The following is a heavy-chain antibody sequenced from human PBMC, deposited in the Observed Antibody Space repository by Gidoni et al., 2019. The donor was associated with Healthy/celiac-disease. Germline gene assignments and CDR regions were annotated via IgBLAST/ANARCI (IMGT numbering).Heavy chain of an antibody. V-gene: IGHV4-39*01. J-gene: IGHJ3*02. CDR2: IYYSGST. CDR3: APQFIDCSTSCRPLAFDI. CDR1: GGSISSSSYY. D-gene: IGHD2-2*01. Sequence: QLQLQESGPGLVKPSETLSLTCTVAGGSISSSSYYWGWIRQPPGKGLEWIGSIYYSGSTYYNPSLKSRVTISVDTSKNQFSLKLSSVTAADTAVYYCAPQFIDCSTSCRPLAFDIWGQGTMVTVSS.